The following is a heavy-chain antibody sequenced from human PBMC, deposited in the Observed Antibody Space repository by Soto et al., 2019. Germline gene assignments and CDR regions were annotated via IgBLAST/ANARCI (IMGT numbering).Heavy chain of an antibody. V-gene: IGHV4-59*08. CDR3: ARHVNRNYYDAFAI. Sequence: PSETLSLTCTVSRGSISRYYFSWIRQPPGKGLEWIGYLYYSGSSTYNPSLRSRVTISVDTPKNQISLKLSSVTAADTAVYFCARHVNRNYYDAFAIWGQGTMVTVSS. D-gene: IGHD3-10*01. CDR2: LYYSGSS. CDR1: RGSISRYY. J-gene: IGHJ3*02.